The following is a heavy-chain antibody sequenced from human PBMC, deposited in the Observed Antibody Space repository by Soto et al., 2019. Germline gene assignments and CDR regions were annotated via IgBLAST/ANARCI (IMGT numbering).Heavy chain of an antibody. CDR1: GFTFNNYA. Sequence: PGGSLRLSCAVSGFTFNNYAMSWVRQAPGKGLEWISTISGSGSTTYYADSVKGRFTISRDNSKDTLYLQMDSLRADDTAVYYCAKDLYGDFDYWGQGTLVTVSS. D-gene: IGHD4-17*01. CDR3: AKDLYGDFDY. J-gene: IGHJ4*02. CDR2: ISGSGSTT. V-gene: IGHV3-23*01.